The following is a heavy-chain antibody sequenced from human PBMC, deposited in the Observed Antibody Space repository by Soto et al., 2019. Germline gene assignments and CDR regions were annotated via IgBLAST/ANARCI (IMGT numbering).Heavy chain of an antibody. CDR2: MNPNSGNT. CDR3: PRGPGGYCSSTSCYAPYYYYYMDV. Sequence: ASVKVSCKASGYTFTSYDINWVRQATGQGLEWMGWMNPNSGNTGYAQKFQGRVTMTRNTSISTAYMELSSLRSEDTAVYYCPRGPGGYCSSTSCYAPYYYYYMDVWGKGTTVTVSS. J-gene: IGHJ6*03. V-gene: IGHV1-8*01. D-gene: IGHD2-2*01. CDR1: GYTFTSYD.